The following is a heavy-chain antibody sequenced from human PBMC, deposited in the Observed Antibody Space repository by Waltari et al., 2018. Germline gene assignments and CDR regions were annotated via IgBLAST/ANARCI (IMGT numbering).Heavy chain of an antibody. CDR3: ARDARYYDFWSGYYTGPTFDY. J-gene: IGHJ4*02. D-gene: IGHD3-3*01. V-gene: IGHV4-30-4*08. Sequence: QVQLQESGPGLVKPSQTLSLTCTVSGGSISSGDYYWSWIRQPPGKGLEWIGYIYYSGSTYYNPSLKSRVTISVDTSKNQFSLKLSSVTAADTAVYYCARDARYYDFWSGYYTGPTFDYWGQGTLVTVSS. CDR2: IYYSGST. CDR1: GGSISSGDYY.